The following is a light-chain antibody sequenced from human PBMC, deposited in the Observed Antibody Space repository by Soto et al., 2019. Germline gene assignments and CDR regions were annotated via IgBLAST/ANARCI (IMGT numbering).Light chain of an antibody. CDR3: LQYNSYSPT. V-gene: IGKV1-5*01. J-gene: IGKJ1*01. CDR1: QSISSW. Sequence: DIQMTQSPSTLSASVGDRVTITCRASQSISSWLAWYQQKPGKAPKLLIYDASSLDSGVPSRFSGSGSGTEFTITISSLQPDDFATYYCLQYNSYSPTFGQGTKVEIK. CDR2: DAS.